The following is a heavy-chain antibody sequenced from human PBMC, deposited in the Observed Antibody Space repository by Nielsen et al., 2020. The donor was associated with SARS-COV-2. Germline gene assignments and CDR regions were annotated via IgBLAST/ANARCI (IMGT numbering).Heavy chain of an antibody. CDR1: GYTFTSYG. V-gene: IGHV1-18*01. J-gene: IGHJ5*02. Sequence: ASVKVSCKASGYTFTSYGISWVRQAPGQGLEWMGWISAYNGNTNYAQKLQGRVTMTTDTSTSTAYMELSSLRSEDTAVYYCATSSAYCSGGSCPRWFDPWGQGTLVTVSS. CDR3: ATSSAYCSGGSCPRWFDP. CDR2: ISAYNGNT. D-gene: IGHD2-15*01.